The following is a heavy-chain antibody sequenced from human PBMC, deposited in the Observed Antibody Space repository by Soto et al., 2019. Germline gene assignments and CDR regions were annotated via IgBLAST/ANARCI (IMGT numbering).Heavy chain of an antibody. CDR3: ARALGYYDSSGYYYGDYYYGMDV. CDR1: GCTFSSYA. V-gene: IGHV1-69*06. Sequence: AAVKVSCKASGCTFSSYAISWVRQAPGQGLEWMGGIIPIFGTANYAQKFQGRVTITADKSTSTAYMELSSLRSEDTAVYYCARALGYYDSSGYYYGDYYYGMDVWGQGTTVTVSS. J-gene: IGHJ6*02. CDR2: IIPIFGTA. D-gene: IGHD3-22*01.